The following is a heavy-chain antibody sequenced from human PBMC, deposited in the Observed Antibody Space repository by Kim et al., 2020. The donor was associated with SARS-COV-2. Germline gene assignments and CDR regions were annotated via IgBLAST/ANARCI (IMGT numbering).Heavy chain of an antibody. CDR3: ARWKHYDILTGYFNYYYGMDV. D-gene: IGHD3-9*01. CDR1: GFTFSSYS. V-gene: IGHV3-21*01. CDR2: ISSSSSYI. Sequence: GGSLRLSCAASGFTFSSYSMNWVRQAPGKGLEWVSSISSSSSYIYYADSVKGRFTISRDNAKNSLYLQMNSLRAEDTSVYYCARWKHYDILTGYFNYYYGMDVWGQGTTVTVSS. J-gene: IGHJ6*02.